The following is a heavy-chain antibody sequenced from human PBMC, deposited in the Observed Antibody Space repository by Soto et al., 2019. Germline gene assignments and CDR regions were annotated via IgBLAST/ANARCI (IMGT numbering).Heavy chain of an antibody. V-gene: IGHV4-31*03. D-gene: IGHD3-10*01. CDR2: IYPRGST. J-gene: IGHJ4*02. CDR1: GASISNTGNY. Sequence: QVHLQESGPGLLKPSQTLSLTCTVSGASISNTGNYWGWIRQSPGKGLEWIGYIYPRGSTSYSPSLRSRLSISVDTSQNQFSLSLNSVAGADQAVYYCARGYYGSGSYFQAYYGYWGQGTLVTVSS. CDR3: ARGYYGSGSYFQAYYGY.